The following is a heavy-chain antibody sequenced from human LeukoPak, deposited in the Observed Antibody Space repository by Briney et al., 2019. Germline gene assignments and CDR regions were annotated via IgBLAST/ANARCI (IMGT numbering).Heavy chain of an antibody. CDR1: GGSVNSGSYY. CDR2: VFYSGST. CDR3: ARGPLDSGYTYFDY. V-gene: IGHV4-61*01. Sequence: KPSETLSLTCTVSGGSVNSGSYYWSWIRQPPGKGLEWIGYVFYSGSTNYNPSLKSRVTISVDTSKNQFSLNLSSVTAADTAVYYCARGPLDSGYTYFDYWGQGTLVSVAS. D-gene: IGHD5-12*01. J-gene: IGHJ4*02.